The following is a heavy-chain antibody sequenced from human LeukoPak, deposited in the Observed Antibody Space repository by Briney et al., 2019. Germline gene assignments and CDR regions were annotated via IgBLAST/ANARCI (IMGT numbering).Heavy chain of an antibody. V-gene: IGHV3-23*01. D-gene: IGHD3-9*01. J-gene: IGHJ2*01. CDR3: ARTCPPPDARPSRLGRYFNL. Sequence: PGGSLRLSCAASEFTFSNYAMSWVRQAPGKGLEWVSVISGSGGTTYYADSVKGRFTISRDNAKNSLYLQMDSLRAEDTAVYYCARTCPPPDARPSRLGRYFNLWGRGTLVTVSS. CDR1: EFTFSNYA. CDR2: ISGSGGTT.